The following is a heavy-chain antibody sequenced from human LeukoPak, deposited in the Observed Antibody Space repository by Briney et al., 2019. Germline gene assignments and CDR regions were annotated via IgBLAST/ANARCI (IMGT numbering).Heavy chain of an antibody. D-gene: IGHD2-2*02. V-gene: IGHV3-33*01. CDR2: IWYDGSNK. J-gene: IGHJ5*02. Sequence: GRSLRLSCAASGFTFSSYGMHWVRQAPGKGLEWVAVIWYDGSNKYYADSVKGRFTISRDNSKNTLYLQMNSLRAEDTAVYYCARDRDYCSSASCYTGGGRWFDPWGQGTLVTVSS. CDR3: ARDRDYCSSASCYTGGGRWFDP. CDR1: GFTFSSYG.